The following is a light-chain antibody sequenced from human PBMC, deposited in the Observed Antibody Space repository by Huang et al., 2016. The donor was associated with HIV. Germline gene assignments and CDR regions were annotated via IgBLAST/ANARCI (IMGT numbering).Light chain of an antibody. J-gene: IGKJ4*01. CDR3: QQYDSSPVT. Sequence: EIVLTQSPGTLSLSPGEGATLSCRASPSLGSSSLAWYQQKAGQAPRLLMYGASSRATGIPDRFRGSGSGTDFTLSISRLEPEDFAVYYCQQYDSSPVTFGGGTKVGIK. CDR1: PSLGSSS. CDR2: GAS. V-gene: IGKV3-20*01.